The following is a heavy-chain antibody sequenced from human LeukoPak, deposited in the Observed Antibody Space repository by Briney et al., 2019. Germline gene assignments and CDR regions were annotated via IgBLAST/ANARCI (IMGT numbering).Heavy chain of an antibody. J-gene: IGHJ3*02. Sequence: ASVKVSCKASGGTFSSYAISWVRQAPGQGLEWMGWISAYNGNTNYAQKLQGRVTMTTDTSTSTAYMELRSLRSDDTAVYYCARSPSDAFDIWGQGTMVTVSS. CDR2: ISAYNGNT. CDR1: GGTFSSYA. CDR3: ARSPSDAFDI. V-gene: IGHV1-18*01.